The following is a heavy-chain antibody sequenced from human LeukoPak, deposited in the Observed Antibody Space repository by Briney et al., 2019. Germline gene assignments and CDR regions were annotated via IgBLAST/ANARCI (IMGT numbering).Heavy chain of an antibody. CDR3: ARNVVVGAIDGFDY. Sequence: PSETLSLTCTVSGGSISSYYWSWIRQPPGKGLEWIGYIYYSGSTNYNPSLKSRVTISVDTSKNQFSLKLSSVTAADTAVYYCARNVVVGAIDGFDYWGQGTLVTVSS. D-gene: IGHD1-26*01. J-gene: IGHJ4*02. CDR2: IYYSGST. CDR1: GGSISSYY. V-gene: IGHV4-59*12.